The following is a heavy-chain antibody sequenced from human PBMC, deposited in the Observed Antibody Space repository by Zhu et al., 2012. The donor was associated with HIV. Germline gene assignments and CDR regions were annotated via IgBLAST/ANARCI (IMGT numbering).Heavy chain of an antibody. V-gene: IGHV4-38-2*01. CDR3: TRALVGVTGLDY. CDR2: IYHSGST. J-gene: IGHJ4*02. CDR1: GYSISSGYY. Sequence: QLQESSPGLVKPSETLSLTCAVSGYSISSGYYWGWIRQPPGKGLEWIGSIYHSGSTYYNPSLKSRVTISVDTSKNQFSLKLSSVTAADTAVYYCTRALVGVTGLDYWGQGTLVTVSS. D-gene: IGHD2-2*01.